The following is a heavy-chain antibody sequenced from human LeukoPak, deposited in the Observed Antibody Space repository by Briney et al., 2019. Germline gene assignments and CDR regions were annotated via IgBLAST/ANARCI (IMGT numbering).Heavy chain of an antibody. CDR3: ARDRDTGYSGGDALDI. Sequence: PGGSLRLSCAAPGFTFSSYWMSWVRQAPGKGLEWVANIKQDGSEKYYVDSVKGRFTISRDNAKSSLYLQMNSLRVEDTAVYYCARDRDTGYSGGDALDIWGQGTMITVSS. J-gene: IGHJ3*02. D-gene: IGHD3-9*01. CDR1: GFTFSSYW. V-gene: IGHV3-7*05. CDR2: IKQDGSEK.